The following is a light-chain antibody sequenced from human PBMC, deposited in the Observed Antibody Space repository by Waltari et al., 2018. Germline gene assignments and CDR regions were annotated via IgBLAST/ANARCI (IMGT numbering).Light chain of an antibody. J-gene: IGKJ1*01. CDR1: QSVSRT. Sequence: EIVLTQSPGTLSLSPGERATLSCRASQSVSRTLAWYQQKPGQAPKLLILGSSNRATGIPGKVTGSGSGKDFSLTNSSLEPEDFAIYFCQHYVRLPATFGQGTKVEIK. V-gene: IGKV3-20*01. CDR2: GSS. CDR3: QHYVRLPAT.